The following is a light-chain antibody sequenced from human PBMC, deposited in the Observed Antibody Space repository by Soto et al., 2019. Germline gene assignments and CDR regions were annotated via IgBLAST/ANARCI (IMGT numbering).Light chain of an antibody. J-gene: IGKJ1*01. V-gene: IGKV1-39*01. CDR3: QQSYSMPWT. Sequence: DIHMTQSPSSLSAAVGDGVTITCRASQIISSYLNWYQQKPGKAPKLLIYAASSLQSGVPSRFSGSGSGTDFTLTISSLQPEDFATYFCQQSYSMPWTFGQGTKVDIK. CDR1: QIISSY. CDR2: AAS.